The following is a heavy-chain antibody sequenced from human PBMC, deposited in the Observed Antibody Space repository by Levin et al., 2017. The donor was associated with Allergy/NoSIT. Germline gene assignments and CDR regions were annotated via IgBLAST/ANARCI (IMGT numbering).Heavy chain of an antibody. J-gene: IGHJ5*02. Sequence: ASVKVSCKASGYTFTSYDINWVRQATGQGLEWMGWMNPNSGNTGYAQKFQGRVTMTRNTSISTAYMELSSLRSEDTAVYYCARRVPAAIRSGPRDNNWFDPWGQGTLVTVSS. CDR3: ARRVPAAIRSGPRDNNWFDP. V-gene: IGHV1-8*01. D-gene: IGHD2-2*02. CDR2: MNPNSGNT. CDR1: GYTFTSYD.